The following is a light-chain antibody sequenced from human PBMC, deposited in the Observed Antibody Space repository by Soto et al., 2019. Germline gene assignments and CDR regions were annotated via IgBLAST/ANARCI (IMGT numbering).Light chain of an antibody. CDR1: QSVSSN. Sequence: EIVMTQSPATLSVSPGERATLYCRASQSVSSNLAWYQQKPGQAPRLLIYGASTRATGIPARFSGSGSGTDFTLTIISLQSEDFAVYYCQQYNNLRTFGQGTKVEIK. J-gene: IGKJ1*01. CDR3: QQYNNLRT. V-gene: IGKV3-15*01. CDR2: GAS.